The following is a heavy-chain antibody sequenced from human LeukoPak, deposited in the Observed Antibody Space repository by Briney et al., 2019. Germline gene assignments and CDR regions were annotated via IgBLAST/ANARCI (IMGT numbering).Heavy chain of an antibody. J-gene: IGHJ6*04. V-gene: IGHV3-48*03. D-gene: IGHD3-10*02. Sequence: GGSLRLSCAASGFTFSSYEMNWVRQAPGKGLEWVSYISSSGSTIYYADSVKGRFTISRDNAKNSLYLQMNSLRAEDTAVYYCAELGITMIGGVWGKGTAVTISS. CDR2: ISSSGSTI. CDR3: AELGITMIGGV. CDR1: GFTFSSYE.